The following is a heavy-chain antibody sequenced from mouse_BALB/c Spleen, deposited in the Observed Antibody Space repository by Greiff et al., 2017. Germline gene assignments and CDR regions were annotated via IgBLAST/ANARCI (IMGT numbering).Heavy chain of an antibody. CDR1: GFNIKDTY. CDR2: IDPENGDT. CDR3: NPVNYYGSRGDAMDY. J-gene: IGHJ4*01. Sequence: EVQLQQSGAELVKPGASVKLSCTASGFNIKDTYMHWVKQRPEQGLEWIGWIDPENGDTEYAPKFQGKATMTADTSSNTAYLQLSSLTSEDTALYYCNPVNYYGSRGDAMDYWGQGTSVTVSS. V-gene: IGHV14-4*02. D-gene: IGHD1-1*01.